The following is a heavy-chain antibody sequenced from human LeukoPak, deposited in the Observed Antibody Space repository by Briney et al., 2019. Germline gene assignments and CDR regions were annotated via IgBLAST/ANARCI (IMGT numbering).Heavy chain of an antibody. D-gene: IGHD3-10*01. CDR3: AKDTTGSGSYGFGDY. Sequence: GGSLRLSCAASGFTFSSYAMSWVRQAPGKGLEWVSFISGSGDSTYYVGSVKGRFTISRDNSKNTLYLQMNSLRAEDTAVYYCAKDTTGSGSYGFGDYWGQGTLVTVSS. J-gene: IGHJ4*02. CDR1: GFTFSSYA. CDR2: ISGSGDST. V-gene: IGHV3-23*01.